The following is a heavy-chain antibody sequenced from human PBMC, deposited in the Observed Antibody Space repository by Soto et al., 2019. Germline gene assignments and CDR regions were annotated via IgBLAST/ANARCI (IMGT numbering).Heavy chain of an antibody. Sequence: SVKVSCKASGGAFSSYAISWVRQAPGQGLEWMGGIIPIFGTANYAQKFQGRVTITADESTSTAYMELSSLRSEDTAVYYCARDRPALLLTYYGMDVWGQGTTVTVSS. D-gene: IGHD2-15*01. J-gene: IGHJ6*02. V-gene: IGHV1-69*13. CDR2: IIPIFGTA. CDR3: ARDRPALLLTYYGMDV. CDR1: GGAFSSYA.